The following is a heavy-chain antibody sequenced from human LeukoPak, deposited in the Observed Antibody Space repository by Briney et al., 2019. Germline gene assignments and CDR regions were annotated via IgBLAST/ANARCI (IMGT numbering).Heavy chain of an antibody. CDR3: AKLGYCTNGICYSLDS. Sequence: GESLKISCKGSGYSFTSYWIGWVRQMPGKGLEWMGLIYPGDSDTRYSPSFQGQVTISAAKSISTAYLQWRSLQASDSAMYYCAKLGYCTNGICYSLDSWGQGTLVTVSS. D-gene: IGHD2-8*01. V-gene: IGHV5-51*01. CDR2: IYPGDSDT. CDR1: GYSFTSYW. J-gene: IGHJ4*02.